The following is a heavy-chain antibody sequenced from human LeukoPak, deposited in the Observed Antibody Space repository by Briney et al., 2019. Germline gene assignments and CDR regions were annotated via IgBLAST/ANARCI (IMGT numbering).Heavy chain of an antibody. CDR3: ARDFKYSILTGFRSSFGFDP. Sequence: ASVKVSCKASGYTFTNYGVSWVRQAPGQGLEWMGWISAYNHNTKYAQKFQGRVTMTTDTSTSTAYMELRSLRSDDTAVYYCARDFKYSILTGFRSSFGFDPWGQGTLVTVSS. CDR1: GYTFTNYG. D-gene: IGHD3-9*01. J-gene: IGHJ5*02. CDR2: ISAYNHNT. V-gene: IGHV1-18*01.